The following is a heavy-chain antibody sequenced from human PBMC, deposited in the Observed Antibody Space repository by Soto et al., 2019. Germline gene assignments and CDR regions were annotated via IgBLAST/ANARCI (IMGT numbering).Heavy chain of an antibody. Sequence: PGGSLRLSCAASGFTFSSYGMHWVRQAPGKGLEWVAVIWYDGSNKYYADSVKGRFTISRDNSKNTLYLQMNSLRAEDTAVYYCARDNYDFWSGYNMLDYWGQGTLVTVSS. CDR3: ARDNYDFWSGYNMLDY. D-gene: IGHD3-3*01. CDR2: IWYDGSNK. V-gene: IGHV3-33*01. J-gene: IGHJ4*02. CDR1: GFTFSSYG.